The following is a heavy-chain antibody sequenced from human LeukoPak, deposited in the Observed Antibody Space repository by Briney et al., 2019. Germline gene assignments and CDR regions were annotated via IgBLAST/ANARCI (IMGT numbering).Heavy chain of an antibody. D-gene: IGHD5-18*01. CDR1: GFTFSTYT. Sequence: GGSLRLSCAASGFTFSTYTMSWVRQAPGKGLEWVSSISGSGSDIYYADSVKGRFTVSRDNAKNSLYLQMNSLSAEDTAVYYCAGGAYSFGPDDYWGQGTLVTVSS. V-gene: IGHV3-21*01. J-gene: IGHJ4*02. CDR2: ISGSGSDI. CDR3: AGGAYSFGPDDY.